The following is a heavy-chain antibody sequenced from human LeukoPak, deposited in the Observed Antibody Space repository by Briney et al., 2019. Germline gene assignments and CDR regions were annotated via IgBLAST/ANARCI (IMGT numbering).Heavy chain of an antibody. D-gene: IGHD4-17*01. CDR3: ARRLRQNLFDP. Sequence: KPSETLSLTCTVSGVSISSDYWSWIRLPPGKGLEWIGYIYYSGSSNYNPSLKSRVTMSVDTSKNQFSLKLTSVTAADTAVYYCARRLRQNLFDPWGQGTLVTVSS. CDR1: GVSISSDY. CDR2: IYYSGSS. V-gene: IGHV4-59*08. J-gene: IGHJ5*02.